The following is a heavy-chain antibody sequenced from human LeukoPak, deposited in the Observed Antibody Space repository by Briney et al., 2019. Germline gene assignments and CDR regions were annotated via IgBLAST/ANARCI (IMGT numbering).Heavy chain of an antibody. CDR3: ARVRDSSGYYPDY. D-gene: IGHD3-22*01. Sequence: GGSLRLSCAASGFTFSDYYMSWIRQAPGKGLEWVSYISSSSSYTNYADSVKGRFTISRNNAKNSLYVQTNSLRAEDTAVYYCARVRDSSGYYPDYWGQGTLVTISS. V-gene: IGHV3-11*05. CDR2: ISSSSSYT. CDR1: GFTFSDYY. J-gene: IGHJ4*02.